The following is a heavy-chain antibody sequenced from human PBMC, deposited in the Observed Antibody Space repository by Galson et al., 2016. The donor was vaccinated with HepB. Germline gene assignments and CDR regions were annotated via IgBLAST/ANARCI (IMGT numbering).Heavy chain of an antibody. CDR2: ISYDGSDK. CDR3: AKDRRYNDSSGYFWEGYYYDGMDV. D-gene: IGHD3-22*01. J-gene: IGHJ6*02. V-gene: IGHV3-30*18. Sequence: SLRLSCAASGFTFSSYGMHWVRQAPGKGLEWVAVISYDGSDKYYADSVKGRFTISRDNSKNTLYLQMNSLRPEDTAVYYCAKDRRYNDSSGYFWEGYYYDGMDVWGQGTTVTVSS. CDR1: GFTFSSYG.